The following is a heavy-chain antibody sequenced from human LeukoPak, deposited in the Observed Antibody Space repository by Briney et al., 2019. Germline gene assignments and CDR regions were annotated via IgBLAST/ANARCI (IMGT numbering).Heavy chain of an antibody. CDR2: IYSRGST. D-gene: IGHD2-21*02. V-gene: IGHV3-66*03. CDR3: ARDYCGP. Sequence: GSLRLSCAASGFTVSNNYMRWVRQAPGKGLEWVSSIYSRGSTSYVDSVKGRFTISRDNSKNTLFLQMNSLRVEDTAVYYCARDYCGPWGQGTLVTVSS. CDR1: GFTVSNNY. J-gene: IGHJ5*02.